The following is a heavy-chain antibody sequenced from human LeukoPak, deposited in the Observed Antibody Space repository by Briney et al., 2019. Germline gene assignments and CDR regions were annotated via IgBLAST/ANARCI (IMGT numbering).Heavy chain of an antibody. Sequence: GGSLRLSCAASGFSFSSYSMNWVRQAPGKGLEWVSVISGSGGSTYYADSVKGRFTISRDKSKNTLHLQMNSLRADDTAVYYCAKDRYCSSTSCGLFDPWGQGTLVTVSS. CDR1: GFSFSSYS. J-gene: IGHJ5*02. V-gene: IGHV3-23*01. D-gene: IGHD2-2*01. CDR2: ISGSGGST. CDR3: AKDRYCSSTSCGLFDP.